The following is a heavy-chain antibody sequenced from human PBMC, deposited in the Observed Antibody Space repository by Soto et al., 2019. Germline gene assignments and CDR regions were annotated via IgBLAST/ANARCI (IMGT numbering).Heavy chain of an antibody. V-gene: IGHV4-31*03. J-gene: IGHJ4*02. CDR2: IYYGGST. CDR1: GGSISSGGYY. Sequence: SETLSLTCTVSGGSISSGGYYWSWIRQHPGKGLEWIGYIYYGGSTDYNPSLKSRVTISVDTSKNQFSLKLNSVTAADTAVYYCARVALYYFDYRGQGTLVTVSS. CDR3: ARVALYYFDY. D-gene: IGHD5-12*01.